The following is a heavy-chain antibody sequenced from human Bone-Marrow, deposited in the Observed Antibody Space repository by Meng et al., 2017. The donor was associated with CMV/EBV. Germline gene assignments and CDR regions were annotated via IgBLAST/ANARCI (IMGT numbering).Heavy chain of an antibody. CDR2: FSGNGRST. J-gene: IGHJ4*02. V-gene: IGHV3-23*01. Sequence: EVQLLESGGGLVQPGGSLRLTCEVSGFTFTNYAMSWVRQAPGKGLEWVSAFSGNGRSTYYADSVKGRFTISRDISKNTLSLQMNSLRADDTAIYYCANRRVSGLNFDYWGRGTLVTVSS. CDR1: GFTFTNYA. D-gene: IGHD3-10*01. CDR3: ANRRVSGLNFDY.